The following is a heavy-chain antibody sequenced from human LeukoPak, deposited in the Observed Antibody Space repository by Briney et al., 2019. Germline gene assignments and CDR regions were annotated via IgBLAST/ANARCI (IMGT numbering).Heavy chain of an antibody. D-gene: IGHD2-15*01. CDR1: GGSVSSYY. Sequence: SETLSLTCTVSGGSVSSYYWSWIRQPPGKGLEWIGDIYYSGSTNDNLSLKSRVTMSVDTSTNQFSLKLSSVTAADTAVYYCARELRVAATYWFDPWGQGTLVTVSS. V-gene: IGHV4-59*02. CDR3: ARELRVAATYWFDP. CDR2: IYYSGST. J-gene: IGHJ5*02.